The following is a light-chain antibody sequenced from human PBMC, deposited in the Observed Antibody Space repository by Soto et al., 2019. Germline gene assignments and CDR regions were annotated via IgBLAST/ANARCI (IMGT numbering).Light chain of an antibody. V-gene: IGLV1-51*02. CDR2: ETN. CDR3: GTWDSSLSAWV. J-gene: IGLJ3*02. CDR1: SSNIGENF. Sequence: QSVLTQPPSVSAAPGQKVTISCSGRSSNIGENFVSWFQHLPGTAPKLLIFETNRRPSGIPDRFSGSKSGTSATLGITGLQTGDEADYFCGTWDSSLSAWVFGGGTKVTVL.